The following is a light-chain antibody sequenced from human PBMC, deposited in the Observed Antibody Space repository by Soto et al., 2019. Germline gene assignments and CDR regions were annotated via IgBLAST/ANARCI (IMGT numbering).Light chain of an antibody. Sequence: EIVLTQSPGTLSLSPGERATLSCRASQSVSSSYLAWYQQKPGQAPRLLIYGASSRATGIPDRFSVSASGTDFTLTISRLEPEDSAVYYCQHYGTSALFGPGTKVDIK. CDR3: QHYGTSAL. CDR2: GAS. V-gene: IGKV3-20*01. J-gene: IGKJ3*01. CDR1: QSVSSSY.